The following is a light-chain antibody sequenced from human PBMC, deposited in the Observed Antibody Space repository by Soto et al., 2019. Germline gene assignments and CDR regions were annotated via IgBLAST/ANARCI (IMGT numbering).Light chain of an antibody. V-gene: IGKV3-15*01. J-gene: IGKJ4*01. CDR2: RIS. Sequence: EIVMTQSPATLSVSPGETATLSCRASQSVNTNLAWYQQKAGQAPRLLIYRISTRATGIPARSSVSGSGTEIPLPINSLQSEDFAVYYCQQHKDWHLTGGGGTEVEIK. CDR3: QQHKDWHLT. CDR1: QSVNTN.